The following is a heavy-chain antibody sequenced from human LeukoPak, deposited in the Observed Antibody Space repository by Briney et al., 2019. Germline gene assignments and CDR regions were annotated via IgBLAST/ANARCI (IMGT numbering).Heavy chain of an antibody. J-gene: IGHJ4*02. CDR2: IKESEKT. V-gene: IGHV4-34*01. D-gene: IGHD5-24*01. CDR3: AREGLRNVHNPLGY. Sequence: PSETLSLTGAVYGGSLSGYYWSWIRQPPGKGLEWIGEIKESEKTNYNPSLKSRVTISIDTSTNQFSLKLSSVTAADTAVYYCAREGLRNVHNPLGYWGQGTLVTVSS. CDR1: GGSLSGYY.